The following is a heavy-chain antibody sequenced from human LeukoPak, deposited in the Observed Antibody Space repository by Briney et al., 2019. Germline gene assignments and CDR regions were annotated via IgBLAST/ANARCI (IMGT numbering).Heavy chain of an antibody. V-gene: IGHV1-18*01. D-gene: IGHD6-19*01. CDR3: ARDPYSSGWSDY. CDR2: ISAYNGNT. Sequence: GASVKVSCKASGYTFTSYGISWVRQAPGQGLEWMGCISAYNGNTNYPQKLQGRVAMTTDTSTITAYMELRSLRSDDTAVYCCARDPYSSGWSDYWGQGTPVTVSS. J-gene: IGHJ4*02. CDR1: GYTFTSYG.